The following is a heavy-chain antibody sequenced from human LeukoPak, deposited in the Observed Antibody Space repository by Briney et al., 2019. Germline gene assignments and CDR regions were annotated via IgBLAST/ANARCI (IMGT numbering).Heavy chain of an antibody. J-gene: IGHJ4*02. CDR3: ARGPNVYDSSGYYQRDY. D-gene: IGHD3-22*01. CDR1: GGSISSYY. Sequence: PSETLSLTCTVSGGSISSYYWSWIRQPPGKGLEWIGYIYYSGSTNYNPSLKSRVTISVDTSKNQFSLKLSSVTAADTAVYYCARGPNVYDSSGYYQRDYWGQGTLVTVSS. CDR2: IYYSGST. V-gene: IGHV4-59*08.